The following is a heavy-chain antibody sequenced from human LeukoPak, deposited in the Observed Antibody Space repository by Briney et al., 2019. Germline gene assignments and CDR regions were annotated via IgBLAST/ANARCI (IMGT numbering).Heavy chain of an antibody. V-gene: IGHV3-30*02. J-gene: IGHJ3*02. CDR3: ARDGIAVGIDAFDI. CDR1: GFTFSSYG. CDR2: IRYDGSNK. D-gene: IGHD6-19*01. Sequence: GGSLRLSCAASGFTFSSYGMHWVRQAPGKGLEWVAFIRYDGSNKYYADSVKGRFTISRDNSKNTLYLQMNSLRADDTAVYYCARDGIAVGIDAFDIWGQGTMVTVSS.